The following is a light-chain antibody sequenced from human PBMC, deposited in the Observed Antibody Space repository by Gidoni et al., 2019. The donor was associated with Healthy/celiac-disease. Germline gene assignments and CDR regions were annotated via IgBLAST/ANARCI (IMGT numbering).Light chain of an antibody. V-gene: IGLV2-14*03. J-gene: IGLJ2*01. CDR1: SSDVGGYNY. CDR3: SSYTSSSVV. Sequence: QSALTQPASVSGPPGQSITISRTGTSSDVGGYNYVSWYQQHPGKAPKLMIYDVSNRPSGVSNRFSGSKSGNTASLTISGLQAEDEADYYCSSYTSSSVVFGGGTKLTVL. CDR2: DVS.